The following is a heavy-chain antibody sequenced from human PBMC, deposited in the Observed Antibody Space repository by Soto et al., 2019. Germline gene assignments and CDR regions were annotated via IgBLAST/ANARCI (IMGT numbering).Heavy chain of an antibody. V-gene: IGHV1-18*04. J-gene: IGHJ6*02. CDR2: ISAYNGNT. CDR1: GYTFTSYG. Sequence: ASVQVSCKASGYTFTSYGISWVRLAPGEGLEWMGWISAYNGNTNYAQKLQGRVTMTTDTSTSTAYMELRSLRSDDTAVYYCASCVFGILTCSQYYYYGMDVWGQGTTVTVSS. CDR3: ASCVFGILTCSQYYYYGMDV. D-gene: IGHD3-9*01.